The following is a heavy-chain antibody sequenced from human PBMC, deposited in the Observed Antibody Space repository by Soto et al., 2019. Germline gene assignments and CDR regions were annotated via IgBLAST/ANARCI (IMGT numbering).Heavy chain of an antibody. J-gene: IGHJ6*02. V-gene: IGHV1-69*01. CDR3: ARGQFHHVSNYYYALDV. Sequence: QVQLVQSGAEVKKPGSSVKVSCKASGGTFSSYAISWVRQAPGQGLEWMGGFIPMFNRPHSARKFQGRVTSTEDESTSTAYMDLSSLRSEDTAVYYCARGQFHHVSNYYYALDVWGQGTTVTVSS. CDR1: GGTFSSYA. CDR2: FIPMFNRP.